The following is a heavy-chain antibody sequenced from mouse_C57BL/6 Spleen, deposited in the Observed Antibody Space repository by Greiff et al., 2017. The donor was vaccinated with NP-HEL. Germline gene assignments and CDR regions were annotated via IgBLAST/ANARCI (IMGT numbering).Heavy chain of an antibody. D-gene: IGHD1-1*01. CDR3: ARPYYGSSLYAMDY. J-gene: IGHJ4*01. V-gene: IGHV1-72*01. CDR1: GYTFTSYW. Sequence: QVQLKQPGAELVKPGASVKLSCKASGYTFTSYWMHWVKQRPGRGLEWIGRIDPNSGGTKYNEKFKSKATLTVDKPSSTAYMQLSSLTSEDSAVYYCARPYYGSSLYAMDYWGQGTSVTVSS. CDR2: IDPNSGGT.